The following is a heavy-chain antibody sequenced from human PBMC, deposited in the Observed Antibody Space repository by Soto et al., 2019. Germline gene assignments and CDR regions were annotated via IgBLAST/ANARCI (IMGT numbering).Heavy chain of an antibody. CDR3: TTGFYGSGAGYYYYGMDV. CDR1: GFTFSNAW. V-gene: IGHV3-15*07. D-gene: IGHD3-10*01. Sequence: GGSLRLSCAASGFTFSNAWMNWVRQAPGKGLEWVGRIKSKTDGGTTDYAAPVKGRFTISRDDSKNTLYLQMNSLKTEDTAVYYCTTGFYGSGAGYYYYGMDVWGQGTTVTVSS. CDR2: IKSKTDGGTT. J-gene: IGHJ6*02.